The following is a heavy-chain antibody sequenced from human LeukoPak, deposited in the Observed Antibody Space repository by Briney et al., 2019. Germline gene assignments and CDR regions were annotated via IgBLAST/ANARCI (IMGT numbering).Heavy chain of an antibody. CDR1: GFTFSGYS. J-gene: IGHJ4*02. Sequence: GGSLRLSCAASGFTFSGYSMNRVRQAPGKGLEWVSYISSSTSTIYYADSVKDRFTISRDNAKNSLYLQMNSLRDDDTAVYYCARDPGLDYWGQGTLVTVSS. CDR3: ARDPGLDY. CDR2: ISSSTSTI. V-gene: IGHV3-48*02.